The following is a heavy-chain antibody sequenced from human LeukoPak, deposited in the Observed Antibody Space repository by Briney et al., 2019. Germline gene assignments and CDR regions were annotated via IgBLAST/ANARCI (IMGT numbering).Heavy chain of an antibody. CDR3: ARALSYWNYFDS. Sequence: GGSLRLSCAASGFTFNTYAMNWVRQSPGKGLGWVSAIGATSGTTFYADSVKGRFTVSRDNSQNTLYLQMAGLRAEDTAIYYCARALSYWNYFDSWGQGTLVTVSS. CDR2: IGATSGTT. CDR1: GFTFNTYA. J-gene: IGHJ4*02. V-gene: IGHV3-23*01. D-gene: IGHD1-1*01.